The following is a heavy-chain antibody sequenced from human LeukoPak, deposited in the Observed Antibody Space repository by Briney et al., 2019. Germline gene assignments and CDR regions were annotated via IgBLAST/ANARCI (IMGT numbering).Heavy chain of an antibody. D-gene: IGHD4-17*01. J-gene: IGHJ4*02. CDR1: GYSISSGYY. V-gene: IGHV4-38-2*02. Sequence: PSETLSLTCTVSGYSISSGYYWGWIRPPPGKGLEWIGSIYHSGSTYYNPSLKSRVTISVDTSKNQFSLKLSSVTAADTAVYYCARRTLFRSYGDYRLGRGGIDYWGQGTLVTVSS. CDR2: IYHSGST. CDR3: ARRTLFRSYGDYRLGRGGIDY.